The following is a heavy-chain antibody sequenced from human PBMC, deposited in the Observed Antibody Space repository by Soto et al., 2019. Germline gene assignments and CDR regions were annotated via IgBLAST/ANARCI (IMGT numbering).Heavy chain of an antibody. CDR2: IYYSGST. J-gene: IGHJ4*02. CDR3: ARESIFVVVIGY. V-gene: IGHV4-30-4*01. CDR1: GGSISSGDYY. Sequence: PSETLSLTCTVSGGSISSGDYYWRWIRQPPGKGLEWIGYIYYSGSTYYNPSLKSRVTISVDTSKNQFSLKLSSVTAADTAVYYCARESIFVVVIGYWGQGTLVTVSS. D-gene: IGHD3-3*01.